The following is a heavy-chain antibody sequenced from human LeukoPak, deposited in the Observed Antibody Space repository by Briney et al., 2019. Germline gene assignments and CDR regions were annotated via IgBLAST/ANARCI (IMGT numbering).Heavy chain of an antibody. V-gene: IGHV4-34*01. CDR2: INHSGIT. J-gene: IGHJ3*02. CDR1: GGSFRGYY. Sequence: SETLSPTCGVLGGSFRGYYWSWFRQPPGKGLEWIGEINHSGITNYNPSLKSRVTISVDTSKNQFSLTPSSVTATATAVYYSARGARYYVILSGYSDRFPLGAFDIWGQGTMVTVSS. D-gene: IGHD3-9*01. CDR3: ARGARYYVILSGYSDRFPLGAFDI.